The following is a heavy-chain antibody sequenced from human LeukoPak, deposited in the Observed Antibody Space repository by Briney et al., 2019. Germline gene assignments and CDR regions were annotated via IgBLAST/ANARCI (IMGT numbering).Heavy chain of an antibody. D-gene: IGHD3-10*01. J-gene: IGHJ6*03. CDR2: ISWNGGST. CDR1: GFTLDDYG. CDR3: ARCPRGLGYLDV. V-gene: IGHV3-20*04. Sequence: GGSLRLSCAASGFTLDDYGMIWVRHAPGKGLEWVSDISWNGGSTVYADSVKGRFTISRDNAKNSLYLQINSLRAEDTALYYCARCPRGLGYLDVWGKGTTVTVSS.